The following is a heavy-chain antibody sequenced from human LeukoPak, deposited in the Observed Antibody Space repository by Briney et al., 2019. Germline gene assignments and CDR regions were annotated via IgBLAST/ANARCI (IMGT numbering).Heavy chain of an antibody. D-gene: IGHD3-22*01. CDR3: ARQTSTEYYHHSCYCQGYAFVI. Sequence: GASVKVSCKPSGGTLNYYGITWVRQAPGQGLEWMGRIIPMLGIRNYAQRFQGRVTITADKSTSTAYMEVSSLSSEDTAVYYSARQTSTEYYHHSCYCQGYAFVIWGQGTMVTVSS. CDR2: IIPMLGIR. CDR1: GGTLNYYG. V-gene: IGHV1-69*04. J-gene: IGHJ3*02.